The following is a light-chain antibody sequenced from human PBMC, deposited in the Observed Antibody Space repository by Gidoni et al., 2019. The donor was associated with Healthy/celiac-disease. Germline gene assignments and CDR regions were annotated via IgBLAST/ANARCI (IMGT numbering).Light chain of an antibody. CDR3: QSYDSSLSGSV. CDR1: SSNIGEGYD. Sequence: QSVLTPPPSVSGATGQRVTISCTGSSSNIGEGYDVHWYQQLPGTAPKLLIHGNSNRPSGVPDRFSCSKSGTSASLAITVLHAEDEADYYCQSYDSSLSGSVFGGGTKLTVL. CDR2: GNS. J-gene: IGLJ2*01. V-gene: IGLV1-40*01.